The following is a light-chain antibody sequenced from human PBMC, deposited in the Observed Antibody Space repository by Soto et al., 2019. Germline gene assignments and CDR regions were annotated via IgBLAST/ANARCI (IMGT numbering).Light chain of an antibody. CDR3: QQYNSYSRT. CDR1: QSISSW. Sequence: DIQMTQSPSTLSASVGDRVTITCRASQSISSWLAWYQQKPGKAPKLLIYDASSLESGVPSRFSGSGSGTEFTLTISSLQPDDFAPYYCQQYNSYSRTFGQRTKVEIK. J-gene: IGKJ1*01. V-gene: IGKV1-5*01. CDR2: DAS.